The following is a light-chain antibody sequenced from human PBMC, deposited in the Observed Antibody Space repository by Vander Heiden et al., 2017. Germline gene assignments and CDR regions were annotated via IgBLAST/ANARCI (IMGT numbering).Light chain of an antibody. Sequence: DIVMTQSPDCLAVSLGERATINCKSSQSVLYSSNNKNYLAWYQQKPGQPPKLLIYWASTRESGVPDRFSGSGSGTDFTLTISSLQAEDVAVYYCQQYYSTALTFGGGTKVEIK. J-gene: IGKJ4*01. V-gene: IGKV4-1*01. CDR3: QQYYSTALT. CDR1: QSVLYSSNNKNY. CDR2: WAS.